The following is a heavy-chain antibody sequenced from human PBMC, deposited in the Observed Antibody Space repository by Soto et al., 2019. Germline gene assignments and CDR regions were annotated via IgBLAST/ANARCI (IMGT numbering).Heavy chain of an antibody. V-gene: IGHV3-48*02. CDR2: ISTTSSTI. CDR1: GFTFSSYS. J-gene: IGHJ4*02. D-gene: IGHD4-17*01. Sequence: GGSLRLSCAASGFTFSSYSMNWVRQAPGKGLEWVSYISTTSSTIYYADSVKGRFTISRDNAKNSLYLQMNSLRDEDTAVYYCARYDYGGKSDYFDDWGKGTLVTVSS. CDR3: ARYDYGGKSDYFDD.